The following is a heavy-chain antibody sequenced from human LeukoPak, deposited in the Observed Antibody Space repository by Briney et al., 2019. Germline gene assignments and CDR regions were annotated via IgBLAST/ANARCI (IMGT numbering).Heavy chain of an antibody. Sequence: SVKVSCKASGGTFSSYDISWVRQAPGQGLEWMGGVIPIFGTANYAQKFQGRVTITTDESTSTAYMERSSLRSEDTAGYYCARGIILTGGNYYYYYYYMGVWGKGTTVTVSS. V-gene: IGHV1-69*05. J-gene: IGHJ6*03. CDR2: VIPIFGTA. D-gene: IGHD3-9*01. CDR1: GGTFSSYD. CDR3: ARGIILTGGNYYYYYYYMGV.